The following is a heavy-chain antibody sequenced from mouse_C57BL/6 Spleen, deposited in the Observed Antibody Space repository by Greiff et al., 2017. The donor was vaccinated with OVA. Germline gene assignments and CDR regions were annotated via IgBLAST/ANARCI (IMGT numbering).Heavy chain of an antibody. Sequence: QVQLKESGPGLVQPSQSLSITCTVSGFSLTSYGVHWVRQSPGKGLEWLGVIWRGGSTDYNAAFMSRLSITKDNSKSQVFFKMNSLQADDTAIYYCAKDGYYGSSYDYAMDYWGQGTSVTVSS. D-gene: IGHD1-1*01. V-gene: IGHV2-5*01. CDR2: IWRGGST. J-gene: IGHJ4*01. CDR3: AKDGYYGSSYDYAMDY. CDR1: GFSLTSYG.